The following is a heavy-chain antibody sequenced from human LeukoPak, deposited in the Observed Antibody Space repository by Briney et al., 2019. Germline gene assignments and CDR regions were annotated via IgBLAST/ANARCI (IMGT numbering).Heavy chain of an antibody. D-gene: IGHD5-18*01. CDR2: IYYSGST. Sequence: SETLSLTCTVSGGSISSYYWSWIRQPPGKGLEWIGYIYYSGSTNYNPSLKSRVTISVDTSKNQFSLKLSSVTAADTAVYCCARAGYSYGYRFDYWGQGTLVTVSS. J-gene: IGHJ4*02. CDR3: ARAGYSYGYRFDY. CDR1: GGSISSYY. V-gene: IGHV4-59*01.